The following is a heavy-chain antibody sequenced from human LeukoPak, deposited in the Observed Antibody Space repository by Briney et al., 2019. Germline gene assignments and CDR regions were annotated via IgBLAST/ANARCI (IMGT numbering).Heavy chain of an antibody. CDR3: ARGVRGNGFDY. CDR1: GDSVSSNSAA. CDR2: TYYRSQWYN. Sequence: SQTLSLTCAISGDSVSSNSAAWTWIRQPPSRGLEWLGRTYYRSQWYNDYAVSVKSRITIYPDTTKNQFSLQLSSVTPEDTAVYYCARGVRGNGFDYWGQGSLVIVSS. D-gene: IGHD2-8*01. J-gene: IGHJ4*02. V-gene: IGHV6-1*01.